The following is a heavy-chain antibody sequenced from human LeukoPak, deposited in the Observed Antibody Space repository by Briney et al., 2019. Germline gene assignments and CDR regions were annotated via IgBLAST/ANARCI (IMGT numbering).Heavy chain of an antibody. J-gene: IGHJ6*02. V-gene: IGHV3-33*01. CDR2: IWYDGNNK. Sequence: GRSLRLSCAASGFTFSSYGMHWVRQAPGKGLEWVAVIWYDGNNKYYADSVKGRFTISRDNSKNTLYLQMNSLRAEDTAVYYCARGPILTGVSGYYGMDVWGQGTTVTVSS. CDR1: GFTFSSYG. D-gene: IGHD3-9*01. CDR3: ARGPILTGVSGYYGMDV.